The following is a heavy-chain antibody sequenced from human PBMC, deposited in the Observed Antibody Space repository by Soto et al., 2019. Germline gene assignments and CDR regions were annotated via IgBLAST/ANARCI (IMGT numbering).Heavy chain of an antibody. J-gene: IGHJ6*02. CDR1: GFTFSSYW. CDR3: ARVESYYYYGMDV. D-gene: IGHD3-3*01. CDR2: IKQDGSEK. Sequence: LRLSCAASGFTFSSYWMSWVRQAPGKGLEWVANIKQDGSEKYYVDSVKGRFTISRDNAKNSLYLQMNSLRAEDTAVYYCARVESYYYYGMDVWGQGTTVTVSS. V-gene: IGHV3-7*01.